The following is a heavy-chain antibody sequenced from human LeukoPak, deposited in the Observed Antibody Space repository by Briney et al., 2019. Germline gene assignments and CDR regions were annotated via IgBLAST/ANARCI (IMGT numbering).Heavy chain of an antibody. J-gene: IGHJ5*02. V-gene: IGHV5-51*01. D-gene: IGHD1-26*01. Sequence: GESLKISCKASGYSFTTYWIGWVRQMPGKGLEWMGIIYPGDSNTRYSPSFQGQVTISVDKSINTAYLQWHNLKASDTAMYYCARGNNANYYDRSDPWGQGTLVTVSS. CDR1: GYSFTTYW. CDR2: IYPGDSNT. CDR3: ARGNNANYYDRSDP.